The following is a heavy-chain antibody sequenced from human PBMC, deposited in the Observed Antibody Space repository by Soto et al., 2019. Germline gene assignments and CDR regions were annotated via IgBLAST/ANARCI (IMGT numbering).Heavy chain of an antibody. Sequence: SETLSLTCTVSGGSISTYYWSWIRQPPGKGLEWIGYIYYSGSTSYNPSLKSRVTISVDTSKNQFSLKLRSVTAADTAVYYCAGDRSSGWDQGYGLDVWGQGTTVTVSS. D-gene: IGHD6-19*01. CDR1: GGSISTYY. V-gene: IGHV4-59*01. CDR2: IYYSGST. J-gene: IGHJ6*02. CDR3: AGDRSSGWDQGYGLDV.